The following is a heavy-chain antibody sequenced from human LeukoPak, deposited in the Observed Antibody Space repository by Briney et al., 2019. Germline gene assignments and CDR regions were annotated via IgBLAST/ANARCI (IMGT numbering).Heavy chain of an antibody. CDR3: AGDLEWLYPGGAFDI. CDR2: INPNSGGT. CDR1: GYTFTGYY. J-gene: IGHJ3*02. D-gene: IGHD3-3*01. Sequence: ASVKVSCKASGYTFTGYYMHWVRQAPGHALEWMGWINPNSGGTNYAQKFQGRVTMTRDTSISTAYMELSRLRSDDTAVYYCAGDLEWLYPGGAFDIWGQGTMVTVSS. V-gene: IGHV1-2*02.